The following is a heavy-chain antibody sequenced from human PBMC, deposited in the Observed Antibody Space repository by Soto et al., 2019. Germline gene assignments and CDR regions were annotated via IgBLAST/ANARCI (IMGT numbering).Heavy chain of an antibody. J-gene: IGHJ2*01. V-gene: IGHV3-23*01. Sequence: GGSMRLSCVVYGFIFSDYAMTWVRQAPGKGLQWVATISASGGNIEYADSLKGRFTISRDNSKNSVYLQLSGLTADDTAVHYCAKVAGGLGYFDLWGRGTLVTVSS. CDR3: AKVAGGLGYFDL. CDR1: GFIFSDYA. CDR2: ISASGGNI. D-gene: IGHD3-16*01.